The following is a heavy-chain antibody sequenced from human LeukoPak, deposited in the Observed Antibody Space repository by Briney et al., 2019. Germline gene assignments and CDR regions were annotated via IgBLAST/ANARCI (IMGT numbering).Heavy chain of an antibody. V-gene: IGHV3-23*01. CDR2: ISGSGGST. CDR3: AKARYYYDSSGYYQLFDY. CDR1: GFTFSRYG. D-gene: IGHD3-22*01. Sequence: GGSLRLSCVASGFTFSRYGMSWVRQAPGKGLEWVSAISGSGGSTYYADSVKGRFTISRDNSKNTLYLQMNSLRAEDTAVYYCAKARYYYDSSGYYQLFDYWGQGTLVTVSS. J-gene: IGHJ4*02.